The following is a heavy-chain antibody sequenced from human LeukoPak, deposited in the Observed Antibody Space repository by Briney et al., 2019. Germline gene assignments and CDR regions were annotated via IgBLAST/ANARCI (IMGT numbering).Heavy chain of an antibody. D-gene: IGHD6-13*01. CDR2: ISAFNGNT. CDR3: ARDSVDIAAAGTEFWFDP. J-gene: IGHJ5*02. Sequence: GASVKLSCKASGSTFGSYSFSWVRQAPGQGLEWMGWISAFNGNTNYPHKLQGRVTMTRDMSTSTVYMELSSLRSEDTAVYYCARDSVDIAAAGTEFWFDPWGQGTLVTVSS. V-gene: IGHV1-18*01. CDR1: GSTFGSYS.